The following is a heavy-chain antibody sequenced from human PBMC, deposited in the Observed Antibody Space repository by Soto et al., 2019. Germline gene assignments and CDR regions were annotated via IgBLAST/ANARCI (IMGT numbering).Heavy chain of an antibody. V-gene: IGHV3-23*01. CDR2: ILVDGRT. CDR3: AKATATGGGAFDI. D-gene: IGHD2-8*02. CDR1: GFICSSYD. J-gene: IGHJ3*02. Sequence: VGSLRLSCAASGFICSSYDMSWVRQAPGKGLEWVSTILVDGRTFYVDSVKGRFTISRDSSQNTVYLQMNSLTAGDTALYYCAKATATGGGAFDICGQGTMVTVSS.